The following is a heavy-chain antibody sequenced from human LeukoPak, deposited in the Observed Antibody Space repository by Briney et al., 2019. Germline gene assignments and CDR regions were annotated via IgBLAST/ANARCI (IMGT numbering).Heavy chain of an antibody. CDR3: AREGVSSPSYFDS. J-gene: IGHJ4*02. CDR2: IGTAGDT. V-gene: IGHV3-13*01. CDR1: GFTFSSYD. D-gene: IGHD3-10*01. Sequence: GGSLRLSCAASGFTFSSYDMHWVRQATGKGLEWVSAIGTAGDTYYPGSLKGRFTISRDNSKNTLYLLMNSLIPEDTAVYYCAREGVSSPSYFDSWGQGTLVTVSS.